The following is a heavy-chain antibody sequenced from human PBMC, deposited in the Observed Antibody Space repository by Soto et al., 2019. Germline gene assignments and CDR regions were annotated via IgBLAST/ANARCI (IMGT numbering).Heavy chain of an antibody. V-gene: IGHV3-30*18. CDR2: ISYDGSNK. CDR3: AKTPNSYYYYYGMDV. CDR1: GFTFNSYG. J-gene: IGHJ6*02. Sequence: PGGSLRLSCSASGFTFNSYGMHWVRQAPGKGLEWVAVISYDGSNKYYADSVKGRFTISRDNSKNTLYLQMNSLRAEDTAVYYCAKTPNSYYYYYGMDVWGQGTTVTVSS.